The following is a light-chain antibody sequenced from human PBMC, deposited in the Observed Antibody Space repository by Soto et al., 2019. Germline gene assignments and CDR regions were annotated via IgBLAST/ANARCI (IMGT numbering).Light chain of an antibody. Sequence: EIVLTQSPGTXXLXXXXRXXXSXXASQSVSSNFLAWYQEKPGQAPRLLIYGASSRATGIPDRFSGSGSGTDFTLTISRLEPEDFAVYYCQQYGNSPITFGQGTRLEIK. J-gene: IGKJ5*01. V-gene: IGKV3-20*01. CDR2: GAS. CDR1: QSVSSNF. CDR3: QQYGNSPIT.